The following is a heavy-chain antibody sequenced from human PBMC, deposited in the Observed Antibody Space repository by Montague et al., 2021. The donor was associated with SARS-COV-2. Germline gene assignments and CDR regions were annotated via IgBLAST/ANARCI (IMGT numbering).Heavy chain of an antibody. CDR3: AWKGSWGSDLAY. CDR1: GDSIRTYNW. CDR2: IYHTGST. Sequence: SETLSLTCVVSGDSIRTYNWWTWVRLPPGKVLQSVCEIYHTGSTKYKPSLTSRVSMSVDQSWNQFSLRVTSVTAADTAIYYCAWKGSWGSDLAYWGLGALVTVSS. D-gene: IGHD3-16*01. J-gene: IGHJ4*02. V-gene: IGHV4-4*02.